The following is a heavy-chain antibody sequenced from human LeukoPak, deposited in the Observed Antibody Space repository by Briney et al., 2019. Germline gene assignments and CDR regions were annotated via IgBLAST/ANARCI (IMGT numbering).Heavy chain of an antibody. CDR1: GFTFSTYN. CDR3: AKVDRRSDLPYYFDY. J-gene: IGHJ4*02. CDR2: ITYDGNNK. Sequence: GGSLRLSCAASGFTFSTYNMHWVRQAPGKGLEWVAVITYDGNNKYYVDSVKGRFTISRDNSKNTLYLQMNSLRAEDTAVYYCAKVDRRSDLPYYFDYWGQGTLVTVSS. V-gene: IGHV3-30*18.